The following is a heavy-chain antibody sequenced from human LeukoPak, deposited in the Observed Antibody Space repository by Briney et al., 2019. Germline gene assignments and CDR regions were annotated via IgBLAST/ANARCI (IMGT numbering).Heavy chain of an antibody. J-gene: IGHJ4*02. CDR3: ARELTRYSGSYYEG. Sequence: PGGSLRLSCAASGFTFSSYWMSWVRQAPGKGLEWVANIKQGGSEKYYVDSVKGRFTISRDNAKNSLYLQMNSLRAEDTAVYYCARELTRYSGSYYEGWGQGTLVTVSS. V-gene: IGHV3-7*03. D-gene: IGHD1-26*01. CDR2: IKQGGSEK. CDR1: GFTFSSYW.